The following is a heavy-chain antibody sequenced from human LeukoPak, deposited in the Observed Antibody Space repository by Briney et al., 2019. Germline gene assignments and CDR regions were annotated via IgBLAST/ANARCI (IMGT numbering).Heavy chain of an antibody. Sequence: GGSLRLSCAASGFTFSSYGMHWVRQAPGKGLEWVAVIWYGGSNKYYADSVKGRFTISRDNSKNTLYLQMNSLRAEDTAVYYCAKDFRYSYLDYWGQGTLVTVSS. CDR1: GFTFSSYG. V-gene: IGHV3-30*02. J-gene: IGHJ4*02. CDR3: AKDFRYSYLDY. CDR2: IWYGGSNK. D-gene: IGHD5-18*01.